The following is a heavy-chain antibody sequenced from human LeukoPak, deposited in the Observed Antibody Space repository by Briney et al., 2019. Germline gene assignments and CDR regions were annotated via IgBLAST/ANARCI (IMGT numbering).Heavy chain of an antibody. CDR1: GYTFTSYD. CDR3: ARREDTAMVHFDY. Sequence: ASVKVSCKSSGYTFTSYDINWVRQATGQGLEWMGWMNPNSGNTGYAQKFQGRVTMTRNTSISTAYMELSSLRSEDTVVYYCARREDTAMVHFDYWGQGTLVTVSS. V-gene: IGHV1-8*01. CDR2: MNPNSGNT. D-gene: IGHD5-18*01. J-gene: IGHJ4*02.